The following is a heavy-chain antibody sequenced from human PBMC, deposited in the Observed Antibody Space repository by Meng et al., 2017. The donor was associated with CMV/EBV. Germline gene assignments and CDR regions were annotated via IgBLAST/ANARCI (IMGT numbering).Heavy chain of an antibody. J-gene: IGHJ4*02. V-gene: IGHV4-34*01. CDR1: GGSFSGYY. D-gene: IGHD3-22*01. Sequence: QVQLQQWGAGLLKPSETLSLTCAVYGGSFSGYYWSLIRQPPGKGLEWIGEINHSGSTNYNPSLKSRVTISVDTSKNQFSLKLSSVTAADTAVYYCARVWDSGWDYWGQGTLVTVSS. CDR2: INHSGST. CDR3: ARVWDSGWDY.